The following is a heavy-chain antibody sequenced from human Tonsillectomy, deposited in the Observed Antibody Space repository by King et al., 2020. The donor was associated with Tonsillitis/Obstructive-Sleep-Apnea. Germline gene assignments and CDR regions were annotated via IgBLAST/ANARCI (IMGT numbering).Heavy chain of an antibody. CDR2: IYYSGST. J-gene: IGHJ4*02. CDR1: GGSTSSSTYY. Sequence: QLQLQESGPGLVKPSETLSLTCSVSGGSTSSSTYYWGWIRQPPGKGLEWIGSIYYSGSTYYNPSLKSRVTISVDTSKNQFSLKLSSVTAADTAVYYCATEGDYSSTNYFDYWGQGTLVTVSS. D-gene: IGHD6-13*01. CDR3: ATEGDYSSTNYFDY. V-gene: IGHV4-39*02.